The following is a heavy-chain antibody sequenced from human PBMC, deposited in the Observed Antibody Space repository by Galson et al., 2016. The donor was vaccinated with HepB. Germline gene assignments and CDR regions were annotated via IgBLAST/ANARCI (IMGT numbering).Heavy chain of an antibody. V-gene: IGHV3-21*01. J-gene: IGHJ3*02. Sequence: FLRLSCAASGFTFCTYSMNWVRQAPGKGLEWVSSISATRTYIYYADSVKGRFVISRDNAENSLYLQMDSLTADDTAVYYCARDVRAFWSAYSAHDAFDIWGQGTKVTVSS. CDR1: GFTFCTYS. D-gene: IGHD3-3*01. CDR2: ISATRTYI. CDR3: ARDVRAFWSAYSAHDAFDI.